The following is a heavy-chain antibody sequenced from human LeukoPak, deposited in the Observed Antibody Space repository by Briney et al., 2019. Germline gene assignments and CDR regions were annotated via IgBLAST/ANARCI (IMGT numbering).Heavy chain of an antibody. CDR1: GFTFSDYY. CDR2: ISSSGSTI. Sequence: PGGSLRLSCAASGFTFSDYYMSWIRQAPGKGLEWVSYISSSGSTIYYADPVKGRFTISRDNAKNSLYLQMNSLRAEDTAVYYCARERAGRAAAFFPFFYGMDVWGQGTTVTVSS. J-gene: IGHJ6*02. V-gene: IGHV3-11*01. CDR3: ARERAGRAAAFFPFFYGMDV. D-gene: IGHD6-13*01.